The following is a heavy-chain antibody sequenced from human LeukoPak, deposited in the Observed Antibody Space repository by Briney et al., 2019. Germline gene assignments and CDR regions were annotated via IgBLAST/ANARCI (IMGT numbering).Heavy chain of an antibody. Sequence: GGSLRLSCAASGFSFTNYGMQWVRPAPGKGLEWVALVSHDGSTTFYADSVKGRFTISRDNSKNPLDLQMDSLRPEDTAVYYCAKEPNPYSSGWYFQDWGQGTLVTVSS. CDR2: VSHDGSTT. V-gene: IGHV3-30*18. J-gene: IGHJ1*01. D-gene: IGHD6-25*01. CDR1: GFSFTNYG. CDR3: AKEPNPYSSGWYFQD.